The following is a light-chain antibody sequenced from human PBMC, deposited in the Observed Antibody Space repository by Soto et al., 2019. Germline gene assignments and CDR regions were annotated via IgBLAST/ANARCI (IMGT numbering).Light chain of an antibody. CDR3: QSYDSSLSGSDVV. V-gene: IGLV1-40*01. Sequence: SELTQPPSVSVSPGQTASITCSGAKLGDKYACWYQQLPGTAPKLLIYGNSNRPSGVPDRFSGSKSGTSASLAITGLQAEDEDDYYCQSYDSSLSGSDVVFGGGTQLTVL. J-gene: IGLJ2*01. CDR1: AKLGDKY. CDR2: GNS.